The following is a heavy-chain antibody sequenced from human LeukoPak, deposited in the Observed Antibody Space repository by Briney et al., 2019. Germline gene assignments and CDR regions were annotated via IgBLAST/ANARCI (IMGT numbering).Heavy chain of an antibody. CDR3: ARATIFGVAPLRYFDWLPLYFDY. CDR1: GGSISSSNW. V-gene: IGHV4-4*02. Sequence: SETLSLTCAVSGGSISSSNWWSWVRQPPGKGLEWIGEIYHSGSTNYNPSLKSRVTISVDKSKNQFSLKLSSVTAADTAVYYCARATIFGVAPLRYFDWLPLYFDYWGQGTLVTVSS. J-gene: IGHJ4*02. CDR2: IYHSGST. D-gene: IGHD3-9*01.